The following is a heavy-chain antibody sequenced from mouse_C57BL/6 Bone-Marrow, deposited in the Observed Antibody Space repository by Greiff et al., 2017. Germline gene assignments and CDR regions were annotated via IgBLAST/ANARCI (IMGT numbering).Heavy chain of an antibody. J-gene: IGHJ2*01. D-gene: IGHD1-1*01. Sequence: EVKLLESGPGLVKPSQSLSLTCSVTGYSITSGYYWNWIRQFPGNKLEWMGYISYDGSNNYNPSLKNRISITRDTSKNQFFLKLNSVTTEDTATYYCAISITTVGYFDYWGQGTTLTVSS. CDR3: AISITTVGYFDY. CDR1: GYSITSGYY. CDR2: ISYDGSN. V-gene: IGHV3-6*01.